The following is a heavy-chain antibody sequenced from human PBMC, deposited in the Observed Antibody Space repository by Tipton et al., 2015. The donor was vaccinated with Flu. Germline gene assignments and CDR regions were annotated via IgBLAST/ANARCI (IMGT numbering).Heavy chain of an antibody. J-gene: IGHJ3*01. CDR1: GFTFSSYW. V-gene: IGHV3-7*01. D-gene: IGHD3-22*01. CDR2: IKQDGSEK. Sequence: GSLRLSCAASGFTFSSYWMSWVRQAPGKGLEWVANIKQDGSEKYYVDSVKGRFTISRDNAKNSLYLQMNSLRAEDTAVYYCARDISRYYYDSSGYYHGWGQGTMVTVSS. CDR3: ARDISRYYYDSSGYYHG.